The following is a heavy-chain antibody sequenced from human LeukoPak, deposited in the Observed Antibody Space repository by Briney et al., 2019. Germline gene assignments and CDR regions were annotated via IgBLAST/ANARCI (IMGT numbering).Heavy chain of an antibody. V-gene: IGHV1-46*01. Sequence: ASVKVSRKASGYPFTSYFMHWVRQAPGQGLEWMGMINPSGGSTSYTPKFQGRVTMSRDMSMSTVYMELSSLRSEDTAVYYCARDYYDSSGYYPWGQGTLVTVSS. J-gene: IGHJ5*02. CDR1: GYPFTSYF. CDR3: ARDYYDSSGYYP. CDR2: INPSGGST. D-gene: IGHD3-22*01.